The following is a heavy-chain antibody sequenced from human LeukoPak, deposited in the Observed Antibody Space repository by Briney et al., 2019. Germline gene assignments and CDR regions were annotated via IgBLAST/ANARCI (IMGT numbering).Heavy chain of an antibody. CDR3: ARDQDYYGMDV. CDR2: ISAYNGNT. J-gene: IGHJ6*02. CDR1: GYTFTSYG. V-gene: IGHV1-18*01. Sequence: ASVNVSCTASGYTFTSYGLSWVRQAPGQGLEWMGWISAYNGNTNYAQKLQGRVTMTTDTSTSTAYMELRSLRSDDTAVYYCARDQDYYGMDVWGQGTTVTVSS.